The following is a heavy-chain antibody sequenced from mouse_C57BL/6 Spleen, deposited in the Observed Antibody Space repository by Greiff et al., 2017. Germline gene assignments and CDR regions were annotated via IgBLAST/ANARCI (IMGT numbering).Heavy chain of an antibody. CDR1: GYTFTSYG. CDR3: ARLSYYYGSSPSYWYFDV. J-gene: IGHJ1*03. D-gene: IGHD1-1*01. V-gene: IGHV1-58*01. CDR2: IYIGNGYT. Sequence: EVKVVESGAELVRPGSSVKMSCKTSGYTFTSYGINWVKQRPGQGLEWIGYIYIGNGYTEYNEKFKGKATLTSDTSSSTAYMQLSSLTSEDSAIYFCARLSYYYGSSPSYWYFDVWGTGTTVTVSS.